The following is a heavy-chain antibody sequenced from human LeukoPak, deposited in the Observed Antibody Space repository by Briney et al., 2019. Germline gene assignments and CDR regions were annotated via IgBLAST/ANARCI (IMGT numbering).Heavy chain of an antibody. CDR1: GFTFSSYS. CDR3: ARGGYCSSTSCSIYYYYYYKDV. D-gene: IGHD2-2*01. CDR2: ISSSGNSK. V-gene: IGHV3-48*04. J-gene: IGHJ6*03. Sequence: GGSLRLSCAASGFTFSSYSMNWVRQAPGKGLEWVSYISSSGNSKYYADSVQGRFTISRDNAKNSVYLQMNSLRAEDTAVYYCARGGYCSSTSCSIYYYYYYKDVWGKGTTVTVSS.